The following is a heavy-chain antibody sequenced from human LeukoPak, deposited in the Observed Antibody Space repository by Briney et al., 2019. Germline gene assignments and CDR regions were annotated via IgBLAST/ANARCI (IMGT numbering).Heavy chain of an antibody. Sequence: PGGSLRLSCAVSGFTFSDYHMDWVRQAPGKGLEWIGRIRRKANSYTTENAASVKGRLTILRDDSKESLYLQMNSLNTEDTAVYFCVRGMGHTSGTVASEYWGQGTLVTVSS. J-gene: IGHJ4*02. D-gene: IGHD3/OR15-3a*01. V-gene: IGHV3-72*01. CDR2: IRRKANSYTT. CDR3: VRGMGHTSGTVASEY. CDR1: GFTFSDYH.